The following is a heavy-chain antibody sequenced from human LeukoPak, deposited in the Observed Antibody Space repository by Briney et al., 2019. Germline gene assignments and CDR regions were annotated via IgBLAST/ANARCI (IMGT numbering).Heavy chain of an antibody. D-gene: IGHD2-15*01. Sequence: SETLSLTCTVSGGSISSYYWSWIRQPPGKGLEWIGEINHSGSTNYNPSLKSRVTISVDTSKNQFSLKLSSVTAADTAVYYCARGRGVVDYWGQGTLVTVSS. V-gene: IGHV4-34*01. CDR1: GGSISSYY. CDR3: ARGRGVVDY. CDR2: INHSGST. J-gene: IGHJ4*02.